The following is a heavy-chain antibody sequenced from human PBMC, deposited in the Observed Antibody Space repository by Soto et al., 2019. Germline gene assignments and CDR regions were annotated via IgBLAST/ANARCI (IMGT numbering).Heavy chain of an antibody. Sequence: EVQLVESGGNLVQPGGSLRLSCAASGFTFSSYWMHWVRQGSGKGLVWLSRINTDSSSTSYVDSVKGRFTISRDNAKNTLYLQMNSLSVEDTAMYYCARRGQEGPGLAHWGQGTLVTVSS. V-gene: IGHV3-74*01. CDR2: INTDSSST. J-gene: IGHJ5*02. CDR3: ARRGQEGPGLAH. CDR1: GFTFSSYW.